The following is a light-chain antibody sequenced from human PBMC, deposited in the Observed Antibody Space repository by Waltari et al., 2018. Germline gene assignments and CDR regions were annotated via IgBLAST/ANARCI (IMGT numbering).Light chain of an antibody. Sequence: QSALTQPRSVSGSPGQSVTISCAGTSSDVGAYNHVSWYQQSPGTAPKLLIYEVNNRPSVVPGRFSASKSGNTASLTISGLRAEDEADYYCCSYAGDYTLVFGGGTKLTVL. V-gene: IGLV2-11*01. CDR2: EVN. CDR3: CSYAGDYTLV. CDR1: SSDVGAYNH. J-gene: IGLJ2*01.